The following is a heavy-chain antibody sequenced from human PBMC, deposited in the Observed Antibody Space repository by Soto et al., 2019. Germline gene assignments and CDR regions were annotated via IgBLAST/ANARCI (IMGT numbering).Heavy chain of an antibody. CDR3: ARVLYRITMIGRSGYFDY. CDR1: GGSISSGGYY. V-gene: IGHV4-31*03. J-gene: IGHJ4*02. D-gene: IGHD3-22*01. Sequence: PSETLSLTCTVSGGSISSGGYYWSWIRQHPGKGLEWIGYIYYSGSTYYNPSLKSRVTISVDTSKNQFSLKLSSVTAADTAVYYCARVLYRITMIGRSGYFDYWGQGNLVTVYS. CDR2: IYYSGST.